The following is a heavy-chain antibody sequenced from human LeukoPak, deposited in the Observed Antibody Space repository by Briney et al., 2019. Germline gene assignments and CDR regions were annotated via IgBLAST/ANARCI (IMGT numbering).Heavy chain of an antibody. Sequence: GGSLRLSCAASGFTVSSNYMSWVRQAPGKGLEWVSVIYSGGSTYYADSVKGRFTISRHNSKNTLYLQMNSLRAEDTAVYYCARVNYYGSGSYLRWLDPWGQGTLVTVSS. CDR3: ARVNYYGSGSYLRWLDP. J-gene: IGHJ5*02. CDR1: GFTVSSNY. CDR2: IYSGGST. D-gene: IGHD3-10*01. V-gene: IGHV3-53*04.